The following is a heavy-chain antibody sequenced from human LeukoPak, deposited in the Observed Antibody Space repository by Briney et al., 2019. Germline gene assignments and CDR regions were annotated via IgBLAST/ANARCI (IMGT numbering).Heavy chain of an antibody. D-gene: IGHD3-9*01. CDR2: ISAYNGNT. Sequence: ASVKVSCKASGYTFTSYGISWVRQAPGQGLEWMGWISAYNGNTNYAQKLQGRVTMTTDTSTSTAYMELRSLRSDDTAVYHCARGAYYDILTGLLDYWGQEPWSPSPQ. CDR1: GYTFTSYG. J-gene: IGHJ4*01. CDR3: ARGAYYDILTGLLDY. V-gene: IGHV1-18*04.